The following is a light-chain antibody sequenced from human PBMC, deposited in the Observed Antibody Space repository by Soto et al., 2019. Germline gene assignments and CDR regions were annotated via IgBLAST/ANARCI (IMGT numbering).Light chain of an antibody. J-gene: IGKJ1*01. CDR3: QQSYSTART. CDR2: AAS. V-gene: IGKV1-39*01. CDR1: QSISSY. Sequence: IQMTQSPSSLSASVGDRVTITCRASQSISSYLNWYQQKPGKAPKLLIYAASSLQSGVPSRFSGSGSGTDFTLTISSLQPEDFATYYCQQSYSTARTFGQGTKV.